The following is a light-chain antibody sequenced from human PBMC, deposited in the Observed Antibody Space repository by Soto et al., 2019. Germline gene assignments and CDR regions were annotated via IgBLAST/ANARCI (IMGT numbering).Light chain of an antibody. Sequence: ALTQPASVFGSPGQSITISCTGTSSDVGGYNFVSWYQQLPGKAPKLMIYEVTSRPSGVSNRFSGSKSGNTASLTISGLQPEDEAEYYCSSYTTSSTVVFGTGTKVTVL. J-gene: IGLJ1*01. V-gene: IGLV2-14*03. CDR2: EVT. CDR3: SSYTTSSTVV. CDR1: SSDVGGYNF.